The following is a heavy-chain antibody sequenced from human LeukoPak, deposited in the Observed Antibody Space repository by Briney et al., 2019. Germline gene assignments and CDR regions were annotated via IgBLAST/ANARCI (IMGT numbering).Heavy chain of an antibody. Sequence: GGSLRLSCAASGFTFSSYSMHWVRQAPGKGLEGVALIWNDGSNKYYADSVKGRFTISRDNSKNTLYLQMNSLRAEDTAVYYCARDFYSSSSGGSVYWGQGSLVTVSS. D-gene: IGHD6-6*01. CDR3: ARDFYSSSSGGSVY. CDR2: IWNDGSNK. J-gene: IGHJ4*02. CDR1: GFTFSSYS. V-gene: IGHV3-33*01.